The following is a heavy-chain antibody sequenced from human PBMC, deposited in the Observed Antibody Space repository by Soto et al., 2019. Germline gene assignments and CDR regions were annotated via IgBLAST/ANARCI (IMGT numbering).Heavy chain of an antibody. CDR3: ARGLYCSGCSCYAFFDY. V-gene: IGHV1-69*05. J-gene: IGHJ4*02. CDR1: GGTFSSYA. Sequence: QVQLVQSGAEVKKPGSSVKVSCKASGGTFSSYAISWVRQAPGQGLEWMGGIIPIFGTANYAQKFQGRVTITSDESTSSAYMELSSLRSEATAVYYCARGLYCSGCSCYAFFDYWGQGTLVTVSS. CDR2: IIPIFGTA. D-gene: IGHD2-15*01.